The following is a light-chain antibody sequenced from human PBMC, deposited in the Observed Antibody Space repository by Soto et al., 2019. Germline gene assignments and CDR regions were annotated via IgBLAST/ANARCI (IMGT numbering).Light chain of an antibody. J-gene: IGKJ1*01. CDR1: QGISSY. CDR3: QQLNSYPWT. Sequence: DLQLTQSPSFLPASVGDRVTITCRASQGISSYLAWYQQKPGKAPKLLIYAASTLQSGVPSRFSGSGSGTEFTLTISSMQPEDFATYYCQQLNSYPWTFGQGTKVDIK. V-gene: IGKV1-9*01. CDR2: AAS.